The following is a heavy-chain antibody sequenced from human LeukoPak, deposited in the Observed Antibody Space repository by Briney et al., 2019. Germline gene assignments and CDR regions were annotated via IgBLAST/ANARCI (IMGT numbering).Heavy chain of an antibody. V-gene: IGHV3-7*01. CDR1: GFTFSSYW. D-gene: IGHD2-2*01. CDR3: ARDRNPCSIRCFLGDV. Sequence: TGGSLRLSCAASGFTFSSYWMSWVRQAPGKGLEWVANIKQDGSEKYYVDSVKGRFTISRDNAKNSLYLQMNSLRAEDTAVYYCARDRNPCSIRCFLGDVWGKGTTVTVSS. J-gene: IGHJ6*04. CDR2: IKQDGSEK.